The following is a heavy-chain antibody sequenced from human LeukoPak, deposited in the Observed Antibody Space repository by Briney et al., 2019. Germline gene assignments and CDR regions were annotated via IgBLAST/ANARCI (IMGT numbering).Heavy chain of an antibody. CDR2: ISYDGSNK. CDR1: GFTFSSYA. J-gene: IGHJ4*02. CDR3: ARVGYYYDSSGYYCFDY. V-gene: IGHV3-30*04. Sequence: PGGSLRLSCAASGFTFSSYAMHWVRQAPGKGLEWVAVISYDGSNKYYADSVKGRFTISRDNSKNTLYLQMNSLRAEDTAVYYCARVGYYYDSSGYYCFDYWGQGTLVTVSS. D-gene: IGHD3-22*01.